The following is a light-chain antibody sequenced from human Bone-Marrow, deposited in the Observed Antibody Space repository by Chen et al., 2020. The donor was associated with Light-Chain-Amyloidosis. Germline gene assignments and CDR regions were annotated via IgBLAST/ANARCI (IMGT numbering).Light chain of an antibody. CDR2: DDT. Sequence: YVLTQPPSVSVAPGQTADVTCGASQIATKSVHWYQQKPGQAPVLVIYDDTDRPSGISGRFSASNSGATATLTSRRVEGGDEADYYGQVWDAGDVGVFGVGTKLTVL. CDR3: QVWDAGDVGV. J-gene: IGLJ3*02. V-gene: IGLV3-21*02. CDR1: QIATKS.